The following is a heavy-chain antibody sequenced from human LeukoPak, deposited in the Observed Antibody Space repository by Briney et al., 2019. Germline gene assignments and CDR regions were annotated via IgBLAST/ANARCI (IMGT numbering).Heavy chain of an antibody. Sequence: GGSLRLSCAASGFTFSSYWMSWVRQAPGKGLEWVVNIKQDGSEKYYVDSVKGRFTISRYNAKNSLYLQMNSLRAEDTAVYYCARAREVVFLPAAMDAFDIWGQGTMVPVSS. D-gene: IGHD2-2*01. V-gene: IGHV3-7*01. CDR1: GFTFSSYW. CDR2: IKQDGSEK. J-gene: IGHJ3*02. CDR3: ARAREVVFLPAAMDAFDI.